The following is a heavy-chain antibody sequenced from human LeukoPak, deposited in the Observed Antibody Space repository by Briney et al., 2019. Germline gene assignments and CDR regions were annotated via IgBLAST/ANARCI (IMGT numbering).Heavy chain of an antibody. D-gene: IGHD3-22*01. J-gene: IGHJ3*02. CDR1: DGSICSHY. Sequence: SETLSLTCTVSDGSICSHYWSWMRQPPGKGVEWIGYIYYSGSTSYNSSLKRRVTISVDTSKNQFSLKLSSVTAADTAVYYCARGGYYDRSGTSYRFGFDMWGQGTMVTVSS. CDR2: IYYSGST. V-gene: IGHV4-59*11. CDR3: ARGGYYDRSGTSYRFGFDM.